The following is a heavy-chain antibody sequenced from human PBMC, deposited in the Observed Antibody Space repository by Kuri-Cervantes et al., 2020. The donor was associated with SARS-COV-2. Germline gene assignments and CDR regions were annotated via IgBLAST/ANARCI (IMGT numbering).Heavy chain of an antibody. J-gene: IGHJ4*02. CDR3: ARVNWGFDY. CDR1: NYSISSGYY. CDR2: IYTSGST. V-gene: IGHV4-4*07. Sequence: SETLSLTCTVSNYSISSGYYWSWIRQPAGKGLEWIGRIYTSGSTNYNPSLKSRVTMSVDTSKNQFSLKLSSVTAADTAVYYCARVNWGFDYWGQGTLVTVSS. D-gene: IGHD7-27*01.